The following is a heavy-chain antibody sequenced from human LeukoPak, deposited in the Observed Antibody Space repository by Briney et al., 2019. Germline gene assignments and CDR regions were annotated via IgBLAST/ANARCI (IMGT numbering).Heavy chain of an antibody. CDR1: GVSLSTSGVG. V-gene: IGHV2-5*02. J-gene: IGHJ3*02. CDR2: IYWDDDK. Sequence: SGPTLVNPTQTFTLTRTFSGVSLSTSGVGVGWIRQPPGKALEWLALIYWDDDKRYSPSLKSRLTITKDTSKNQVVLTMTNMDPVDTATYYCAHGHYGPTTGGAFDIWGQGTMVTVSS. D-gene: IGHD4-17*01. CDR3: AHGHYGPTTGGAFDI.